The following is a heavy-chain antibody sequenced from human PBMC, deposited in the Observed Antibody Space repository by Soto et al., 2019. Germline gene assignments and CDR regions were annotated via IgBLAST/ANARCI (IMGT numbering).Heavy chain of an antibody. V-gene: IGHV3-74*01. Sequence: GVSLRLSCAASGFTFSSYWMHWVRQAPGKGLVWVSRINSDGSSTSYADSVKGRFTISRDNAKNTLYLQMNSLRAEDTAVYYCARSCTMVHQYYFDYWGQGSMVTVSS. CDR1: GFTFSSYW. J-gene: IGHJ4*02. CDR3: ARSCTMVHQYYFDY. D-gene: IGHD3-10*01. CDR2: INSDGSST.